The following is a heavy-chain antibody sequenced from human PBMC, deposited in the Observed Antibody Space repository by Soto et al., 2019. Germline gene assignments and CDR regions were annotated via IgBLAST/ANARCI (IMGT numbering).Heavy chain of an antibody. CDR1: GGTFSSYA. V-gene: IGHV1-69*13. CDR2: IIPIFGTA. D-gene: IGHD3-22*01. Sequence: SVKVSCKASGGTFSSYAISWVRQAPGQGLEWMGGIIPIFGTANYAQKFQGRVTITEDESTSTAYMELSSLRSEDTAVYYCARDGGYYYDSSGYQLDYWGQGTLVTVSS. J-gene: IGHJ4*02. CDR3: ARDGGYYYDSSGYQLDY.